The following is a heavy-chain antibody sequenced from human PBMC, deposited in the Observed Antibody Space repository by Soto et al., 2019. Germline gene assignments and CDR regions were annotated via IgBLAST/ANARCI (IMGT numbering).Heavy chain of an antibody. CDR2: INPNSGGT. J-gene: IGHJ5*02. D-gene: IGHD6-13*01. V-gene: IGHV1-2*02. CDR3: ARVPGSSSWYVEPHNWFDP. Sequence: GASVKVYCKASGYTFTGYYMHWVRQAPGQGLEWMGWINPNSGGTNYAQKFQGRVTMTRDTSISTAYMELSRLRSDDTAVYYCARVPGSSSWYVEPHNWFDPWGQGTLVTVSS. CDR1: GYTFTGYY.